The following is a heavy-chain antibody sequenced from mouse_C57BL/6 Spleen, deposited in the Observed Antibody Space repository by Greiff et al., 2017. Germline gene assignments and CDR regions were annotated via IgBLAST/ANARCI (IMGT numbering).Heavy chain of an antibody. CDR2: IDPSDSET. CDR3: AREITTGPFAY. CDR1: GYTFTSYW. V-gene: IGHV1-52*01. Sequence: QVQLKQPGAELVRPGSSVKLSCKASGYTFTSYWMHWVKQRPIQGLEWIGNIDPSDSETHYNQKFKDKATLTVDKSSSTAYMQLSSLTSEDSAVYYYAREITTGPFAYWGQGTLVTVSA. J-gene: IGHJ3*01. D-gene: IGHD1-1*01.